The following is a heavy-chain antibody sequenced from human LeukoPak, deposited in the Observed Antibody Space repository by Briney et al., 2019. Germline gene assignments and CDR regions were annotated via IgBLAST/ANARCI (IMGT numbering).Heavy chain of an antibody. CDR1: GYTFTSYG. CDR3: ARDDYYGSGSYAFDI. CDR2: ISAYNGNT. D-gene: IGHD3-10*01. V-gene: IGHV1-18*01. J-gene: IGHJ3*02. Sequence: ASVKVSCKASGYTFTSYGISWVRQAPGQELEWMGWISAYNGNTNYAQKLQGRVTMTTDTSTSTAYMELRSLRSDDTAVYYCARDDYYGSGSYAFDIWGQGTMVTVSS.